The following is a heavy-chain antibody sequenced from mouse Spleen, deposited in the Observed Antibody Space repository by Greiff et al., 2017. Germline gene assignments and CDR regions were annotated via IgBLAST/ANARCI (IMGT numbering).Heavy chain of an antibody. CDR3: AAYYRYDNYYAMDY. Sequence: VQGVESGPELVKPGASVKISCKASGYAFSSSWMNWVKQRPGKGLEWIGRIYPGDGDTNYNGKFKGKATLTADKSSSTAYMQLSSLTSEDSAVYFCAAYYRYDNYYAMDYWGQGTSVTVSS. CDR1: GYAFSSSW. V-gene: IGHV1-82*01. D-gene: IGHD2-14*01. J-gene: IGHJ4*01. CDR2: IYPGDGDT.